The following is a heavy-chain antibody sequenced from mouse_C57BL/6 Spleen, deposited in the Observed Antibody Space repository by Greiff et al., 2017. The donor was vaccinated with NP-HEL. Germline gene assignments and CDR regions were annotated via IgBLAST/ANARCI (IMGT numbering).Heavy chain of an antibody. CDR2: IHPNSGST. J-gene: IGHJ4*01. D-gene: IGHD2-5*01. CDR1: GYTFTSYW. Sequence: QVQLQQPGAELVKPGASVKLSCKASGYTFTSYWMHWVKQRPGQGLEWIGMIHPNSGSTNYNEKFKSKATLTVDKSSSTAYMQLSSLTSEDSAVYYCARPYYSKTRYYYAMDYWGQGTSVTVSS. CDR3: ARPYYSKTRYYYAMDY. V-gene: IGHV1-64*01.